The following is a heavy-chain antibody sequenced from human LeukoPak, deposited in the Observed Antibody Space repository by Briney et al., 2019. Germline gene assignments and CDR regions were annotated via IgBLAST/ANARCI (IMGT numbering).Heavy chain of an antibody. Sequence: SETLSLTCSVSSGSISSSSFYWGWIRQPPGKTLEWIGSISYSGSTYYNPSLKSRVTISVDTSKNQFSLKLSSVTAADTAVYYCARHNQQWLVWKHAFDIWGQGTMVTVSS. CDR3: ARHNQQWLVWKHAFDI. D-gene: IGHD6-19*01. CDR1: SGSISSSSFY. CDR2: ISYSGST. V-gene: IGHV4-39*01. J-gene: IGHJ3*02.